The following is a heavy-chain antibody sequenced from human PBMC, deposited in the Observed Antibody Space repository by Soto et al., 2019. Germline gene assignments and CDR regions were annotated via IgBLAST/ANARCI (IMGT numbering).Heavy chain of an antibody. Sequence: GASVKVPCKASGYTFTSYDINWGRQATGQGLEWMGWMNPNSGNTGYAQKFQGRVTMTRNTSISTAYMELSSLRSEDTAVYYCARGEYSSGWYYYMDVWGKGTTVNVSS. D-gene: IGHD6-19*01. J-gene: IGHJ6*03. CDR3: ARGEYSSGWYYYMDV. CDR1: GYTFTSYD. V-gene: IGHV1-8*01. CDR2: MNPNSGNT.